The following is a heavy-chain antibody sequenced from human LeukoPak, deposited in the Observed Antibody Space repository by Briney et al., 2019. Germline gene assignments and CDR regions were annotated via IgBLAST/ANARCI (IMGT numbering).Heavy chain of an antibody. D-gene: IGHD4-17*01. CDR3: ARHLYGEPPFDY. J-gene: IGHJ4*02. V-gene: IGHV6-1*01. Sequence: SQTLSLTCAISGDSVSSNSAAWNWIRQSPSRGLEWLGRTYYRSKWYNDYAESVKSRITINADTSKNQFSLKLSSVTAADTAVYYCARHLYGEPPFDYWGQGTLVTVSS. CDR1: GDSVSSNSAA. CDR2: TYYRSKWYN.